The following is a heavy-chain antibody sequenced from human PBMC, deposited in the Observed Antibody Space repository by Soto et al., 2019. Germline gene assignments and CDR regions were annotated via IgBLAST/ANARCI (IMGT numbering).Heavy chain of an antibody. V-gene: IGHV4-59*01. J-gene: IGHJ3*02. Sequence: QVQLQESGPGRVKPSETLSLTCTVSGGSISSYYWCWLRQPPGTGLEWYWYINYGGSTNYNPSLKSRVNISVDTSKNQCSLELSSVTAADTAVYYCARDHYGEYPNAFDIWGQGTMVTVSS. CDR1: GGSISSYY. CDR3: ARDHYGEYPNAFDI. CDR2: INYGGST. D-gene: IGHD4-17*01.